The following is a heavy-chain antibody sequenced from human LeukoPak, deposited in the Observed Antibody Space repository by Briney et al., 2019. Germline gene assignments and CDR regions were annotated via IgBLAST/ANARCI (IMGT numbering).Heavy chain of an antibody. J-gene: IGHJ5*02. D-gene: IGHD2-2*01. Sequence: SEPLSLTCAVYGGSFSGYYWSWIRQPPGKGLEWIGEINHSGSTNYNPSLKSRVTISVDTSKNQFSLKLSSVTAADTAVYYCARGPLGYCSSTSCLRFDPWGQGTLVTVSS. CDR2: INHSGST. CDR3: ARGPLGYCSSTSCLRFDP. CDR1: GGSFSGYY. V-gene: IGHV4-34*01.